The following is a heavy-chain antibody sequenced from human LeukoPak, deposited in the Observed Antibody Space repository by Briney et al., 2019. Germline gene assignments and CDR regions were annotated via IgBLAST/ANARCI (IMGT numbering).Heavy chain of an antibody. D-gene: IGHD2-2*01. V-gene: IGHV3-7*01. J-gene: IGHJ4*02. Sequence: PGGSLRLSCAASGFTLSTYCMSWVRQAPGKGPEWVANIKQDGSEKYYVDSVKGRFTISRDNAKNSLYLHMNSLRAEDTAVYYCARDGGYCSSTSCYPYFDYWGQGTLVTVSS. CDR1: GFTLSTYC. CDR2: IKQDGSEK. CDR3: ARDGGYCSSTSCYPYFDY.